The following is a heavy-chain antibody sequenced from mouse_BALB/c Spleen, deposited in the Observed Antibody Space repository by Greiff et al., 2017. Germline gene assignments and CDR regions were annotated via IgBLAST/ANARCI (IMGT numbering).Heavy chain of an antibody. J-gene: IGHJ4*01. CDR2: ISSGGSYT. Sequence: EVHLVESGGDLVKPGGSLKLSCAASGFTFSSYGMSWVRQTPDKRLEWVATISSGGSYTYYPDSVKGRFTISRDNAKNTLYLQMSSLKSEDTAMYYCARHRIGTYAKDYWGQGTSVTVSS. V-gene: IGHV5-6*01. CDR3: ARHRIGTYAKDY. D-gene: IGHD4-1*01. CDR1: GFTFSSYG.